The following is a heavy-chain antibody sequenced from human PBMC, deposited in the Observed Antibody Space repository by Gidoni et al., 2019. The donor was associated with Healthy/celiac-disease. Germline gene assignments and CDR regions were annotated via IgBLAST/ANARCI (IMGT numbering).Heavy chain of an antibody. CDR2: ISGSGGST. CDR1: GFTFSSYA. V-gene: IGHV3-23*01. J-gene: IGHJ6*02. Sequence: EVQLLESGGGLVQPGGSLRLSCAASGFTFSSYAMSWVRQAPGKGLEWVSAISGSGGSTYYADSVKGRFTISRDNSKNTLYLQMNSLRAEDTAVYYCAKDFVGATDYYYGMDVWGQGTTVTVSS. D-gene: IGHD1-26*01. CDR3: AKDFVGATDYYYGMDV.